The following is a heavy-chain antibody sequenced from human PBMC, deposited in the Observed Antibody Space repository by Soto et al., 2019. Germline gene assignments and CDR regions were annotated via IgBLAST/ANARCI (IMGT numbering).Heavy chain of an antibody. CDR1: GYTFTSYY. CDR2: INPSGGST. V-gene: IGHV1-46*01. Sequence: QVQLVQSGAEVKKPGASVKVSCKASGYTFTSYYMHWVRQAPGQGLELMGIINPSGGSTSYAQKFQGRVTMTRDTSTSTVYMELSRLRSEDTAVYYCARDRSEYGMDVWGQGTTVTVSS. J-gene: IGHJ6*02. CDR3: ARDRSEYGMDV.